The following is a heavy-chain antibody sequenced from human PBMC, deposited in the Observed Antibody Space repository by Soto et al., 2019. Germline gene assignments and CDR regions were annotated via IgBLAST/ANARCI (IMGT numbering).Heavy chain of an antibody. Sequence: QVQLQQWGAGLLRPSETLSLTCAFYGGSFDDFYWSWVRQSPGKGLEWVGEISHDGGTNYSPSLASRVSISVDTTKTQVSLHLSSVTAADTGLYYCARGQLVWYGDLTPYHRDMDVWGQGTTVTVSS. CDR1: GGSFDDFY. J-gene: IGHJ6*02. V-gene: IGHV4-34*02. D-gene: IGHD3-10*01. CDR2: ISHDGGT. CDR3: ARGQLVWYGDLTPYHRDMDV.